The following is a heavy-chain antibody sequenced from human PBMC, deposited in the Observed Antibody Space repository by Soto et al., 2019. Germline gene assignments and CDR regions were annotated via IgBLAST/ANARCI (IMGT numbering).Heavy chain of an antibody. CDR2: ITGSGDYT. V-gene: IGHV3-23*01. Sequence: EVHLLESGGGLVQPGGSLRLSCVASGFTFSIYNMNWVRQAPGKGLEWVSVITGSGDYTNYADSVKGRFTISRDNSKNTLYLQMNSLRAEDTAVYVCARRITSSFDYWGQGTLVTVSS. CDR3: ARRITSSFDY. J-gene: IGHJ4*02. D-gene: IGHD1-20*01. CDR1: GFTFSIYN.